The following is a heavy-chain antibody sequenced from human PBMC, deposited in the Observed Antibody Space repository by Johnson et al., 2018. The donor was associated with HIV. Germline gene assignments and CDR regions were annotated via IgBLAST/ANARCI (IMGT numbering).Heavy chain of an antibody. V-gene: IGHV3-66*01. Sequence: EQLVESGGGVVQPGRSLRLSCAASGFTVSSNYMSWVRQAPGKGLEWVSIIYSGGSTFYADSVKARFTISRDSSKNTLYLQMNSLGAGETAVYYCARVWEGAFDIWGQGTMVTVSS. CDR2: IYSGGST. CDR3: ARVWEGAFDI. D-gene: IGHD1-26*01. J-gene: IGHJ3*02. CDR1: GFTVSSNY.